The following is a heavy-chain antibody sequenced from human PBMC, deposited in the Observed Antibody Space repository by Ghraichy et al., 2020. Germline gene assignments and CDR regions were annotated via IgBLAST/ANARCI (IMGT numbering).Heavy chain of an antibody. CDR3: ARRPYSGFRNWFDP. D-gene: IGHD2-21*01. J-gene: IGHJ5*02. CDR1: GGSFSGYY. CDR2: INHSGST. V-gene: IGHV4-34*01. Sequence: SCAVYGGSFSGYYWSWIRQPPGKGLEWIGEINHSGSTNYNPSLKSRVTISVDTSKNQFSLKLSSVTAADTAVYYCARRPYSGFRNWFDPWGQGTLVTVSS.